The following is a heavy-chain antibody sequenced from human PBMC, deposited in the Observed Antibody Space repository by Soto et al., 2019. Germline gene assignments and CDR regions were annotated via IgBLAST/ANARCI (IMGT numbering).Heavy chain of an antibody. J-gene: IGHJ5*02. CDR1: GFSFSTHG. CDR2: IVNDGSEQ. D-gene: IGHD4-17*01. Sequence: QVQLVESGGGVVRPGRSLRLSCAATGFSFSTHGMHWVRQAPGKGLEWVAVIVNDGSEQDYSDSVKGRFTISRDNSKNTLYLQMNNSRAEDTAVYYCARDDNYADNGLDLWGQGILVTVSS. V-gene: IGHV3-33*01. CDR3: ARDDNYADNGLDL.